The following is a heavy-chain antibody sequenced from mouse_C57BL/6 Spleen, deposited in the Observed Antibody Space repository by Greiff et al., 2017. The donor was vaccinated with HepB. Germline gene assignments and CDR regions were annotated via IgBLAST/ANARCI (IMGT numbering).Heavy chain of an antibody. D-gene: IGHD6-5*01. Sequence: VHLKQSGAELVRPGASVKLSCTASGFNIKDDYMHWVKQRPEQGLEWIGWIDPENGDTEYASKFQGKATITADTSSNTAYLQLSSLTSEDTAVYYCTTSYASFAYWGQGTLVTVSA. CDR1: GFNIKDDY. CDR3: TTSYASFAY. CDR2: IDPENGDT. J-gene: IGHJ3*01. V-gene: IGHV14-4*01.